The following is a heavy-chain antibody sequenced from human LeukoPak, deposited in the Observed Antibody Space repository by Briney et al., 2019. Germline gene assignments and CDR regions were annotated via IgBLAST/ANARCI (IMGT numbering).Heavy chain of an antibody. J-gene: IGHJ5*02. D-gene: IGHD4-17*01. CDR3: AGRFSPYGVYWFDP. CDR2: ISGYNGNT. Sequence: ASVKVSCKASGYTFTKSGISWVRQAPGQGLEWMGWISGYNGNTNFAQKFQGRVTMTTDTSASTAYMELRSLRSDDTAVYYCAGRFSPYGVYWFDPWGQGTLVTVSS. V-gene: IGHV1-18*01. CDR1: GYTFTKSG.